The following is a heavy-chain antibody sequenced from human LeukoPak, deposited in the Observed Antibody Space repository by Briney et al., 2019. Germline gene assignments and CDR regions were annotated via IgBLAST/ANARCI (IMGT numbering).Heavy chain of an antibody. J-gene: IGHJ6*03. CDR3: ARDKYEDYGDCADDEYYYYYMDV. Sequence: SETLSLTCTVSGGSISSSSYYWGWIRQPPGKGLEWIGSIYYSGSTYYNPSLKSRVTISVDTSKNQFSLKLSSVTAADTAVYYCARDKYEDYGDCADDEYYYYYMDVWGKGTTVTVSS. D-gene: IGHD4-17*01. CDR1: GGSISSSSYY. CDR2: IYYSGST. V-gene: IGHV4-39*07.